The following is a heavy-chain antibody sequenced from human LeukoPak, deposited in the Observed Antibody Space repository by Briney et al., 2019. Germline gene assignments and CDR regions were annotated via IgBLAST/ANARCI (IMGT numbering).Heavy chain of an antibody. CDR3: AKGDSSGYYYGYYFDY. J-gene: IGHJ4*02. CDR2: IYHSGST. V-gene: IGHV4-30-2*01. D-gene: IGHD3-22*01. CDR1: GGSISSGGYS. Sequence: SETLSLTCAVSGGSISSGGYSWSWIRQPPGKGLEWIGYIYHSGSTYYNPSLKSRVTISVDRSKNQFSLKLSSVTAADTAVYYCAKGDSSGYYYGYYFDYWGQGTLVTVSS.